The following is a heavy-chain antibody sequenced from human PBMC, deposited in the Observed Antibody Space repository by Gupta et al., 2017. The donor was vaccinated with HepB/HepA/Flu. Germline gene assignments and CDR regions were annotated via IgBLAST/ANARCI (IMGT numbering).Heavy chain of an antibody. CDR1: GSTFSSYA. CDR2: ISGSGGST. Sequence: EVQLLESGGGLVQPGGSLRLSCAASGSTFSSYAMSWVRQAPGKGLEWVSAISGSGGSTYYADAGKGRFTISRDNSKNTLYLQMNRLRAEETAVYYCAKDLRPRNSPGYFDYWGQGTLVTVSS. J-gene: IGHJ4*02. V-gene: IGHV3-23*01. CDR3: AKDLRPRNSPGYFDY. D-gene: IGHD4-23*01.